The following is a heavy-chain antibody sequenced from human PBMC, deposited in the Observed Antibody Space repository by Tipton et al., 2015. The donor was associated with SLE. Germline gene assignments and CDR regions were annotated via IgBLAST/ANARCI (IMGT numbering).Heavy chain of an antibody. CDR3: ARDSGSYFDY. D-gene: IGHD1-26*01. J-gene: IGHJ4*02. V-gene: IGHV4-38-2*02. CDR2: IHHTGST. CDR1: AYSISSAYF. Sequence: TLSLTCGVSAYSISSAYFWGWIRQPPGKGLEWIGSIHHTGSTYYNASLKSRVTISEDTSKNQFSLKLSSVTAADTAVYYCARDSGSYFDYWGQGTLVTVSS.